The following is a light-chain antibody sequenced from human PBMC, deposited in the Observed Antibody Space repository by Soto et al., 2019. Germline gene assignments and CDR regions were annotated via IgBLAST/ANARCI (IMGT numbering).Light chain of an antibody. CDR2: EGN. CDR1: GSDTGSYKL. Sequence: QSALTQPASVSGSPGQSITISCIGTGSDTGSYKLVSWYQQQSGKAPKLIIFEGNKRPSGVSNRFSGSNSGNTASLTISGRQGEDEADYYCCSYGGSSVFGSGTKLTVL. J-gene: IGLJ1*01. CDR3: CSYGGSSV. V-gene: IGLV2-23*01.